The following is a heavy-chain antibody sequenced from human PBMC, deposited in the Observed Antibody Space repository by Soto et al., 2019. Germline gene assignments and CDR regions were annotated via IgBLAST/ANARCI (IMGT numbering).Heavy chain of an antibody. Sequence: TLSLTCAISGDSVSNNSVAWNWVRQSPSRGLEWLGRAYYRSKWHYDYAPSVRSRITINPDTSKNHFSLQLNSVSPEDAAVYYCARTLRGRGVKYFDDWGQGTLVTVSS. CDR2: AYYRSKWHY. V-gene: IGHV6-1*01. CDR3: ARTLRGRGVKYFDD. CDR1: GDSVSNNSVA. D-gene: IGHD3-10*01. J-gene: IGHJ4*02.